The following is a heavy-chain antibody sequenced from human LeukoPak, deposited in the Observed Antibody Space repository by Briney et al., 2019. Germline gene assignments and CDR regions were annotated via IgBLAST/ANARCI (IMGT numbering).Heavy chain of an antibody. V-gene: IGHV3-21*01. CDR3: ARALRSSGYYDIDD. CDR2: ISSSSSYI. J-gene: IGHJ4*02. D-gene: IGHD3-22*01. CDR1: GFTFSSYS. Sequence: GGSLRLSCAASGFTFSSYSMNWVRQAPGKGLEWVSFISSSSSYIYYADSVKGRFTISRDNAKNSLYLQMNSLRAEDTAVYYCARALRSSGYYDIDDWGQGTLVTVSS.